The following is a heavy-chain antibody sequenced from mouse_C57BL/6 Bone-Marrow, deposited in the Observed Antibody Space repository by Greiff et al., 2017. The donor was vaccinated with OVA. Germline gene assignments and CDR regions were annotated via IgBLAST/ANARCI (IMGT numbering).Heavy chain of an antibody. CDR2: ISYDGSN. J-gene: IGHJ4*01. CDR1: GYSITSGYY. Sequence: EVKLMESGPGLVKPSQSLSLTCSVTGYSITSGYYWNWIRQFPGNKLEWMGYISYDGSNNYNPSLKNRISITSDTSKNQFFLKLKSVTTEDTATYYCAREGAMDYWGQGTSVTVSS. V-gene: IGHV3-6*01. CDR3: AREGAMDY.